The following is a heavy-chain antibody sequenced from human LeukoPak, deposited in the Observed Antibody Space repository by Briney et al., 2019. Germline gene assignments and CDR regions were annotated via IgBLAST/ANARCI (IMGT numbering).Heavy chain of an antibody. J-gene: IGHJ5*02. CDR1: GGSIISGSYY. Sequence: SQTLSLTCTVSGGSIISGSYYWSWIRQPAGKGLKWIGRISSSGNTNYNPSLKSRVTISIDTSKNQFSLKLSSVTAADTAVYYCARSPSAGWFDPWGQGTLVTVSS. V-gene: IGHV4-61*02. CDR2: ISSSGNT. CDR3: ARSPSAGWFDP.